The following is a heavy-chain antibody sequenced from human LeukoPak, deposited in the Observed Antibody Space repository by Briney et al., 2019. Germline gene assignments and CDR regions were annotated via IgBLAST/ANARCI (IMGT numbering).Heavy chain of an antibody. CDR2: ISGSGGST. Sequence: GGSLRLSCAASGFTFSSYAMSWVRQAPGKGLEWVSAISGSGGSTYYADSVKGRFTISRDNSKNTLYLQMSSLRAEDTAVYYCAKDYYDSSGYYYFGGSNWFDPWGQGTLVTVSS. J-gene: IGHJ5*02. CDR1: GFTFSSYA. D-gene: IGHD3-22*01. CDR3: AKDYYDSSGYYYFGGSNWFDP. V-gene: IGHV3-23*01.